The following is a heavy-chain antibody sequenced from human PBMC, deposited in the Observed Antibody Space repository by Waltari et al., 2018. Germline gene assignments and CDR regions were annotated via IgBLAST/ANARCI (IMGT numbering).Heavy chain of an antibody. J-gene: IGHJ5*02. CDR3: ARGSRDDWFDP. D-gene: IGHD3-10*01. CDR1: GYNFNTYW. V-gene: IGHV5-51*03. CDR2: IYPSDSDT. Sequence: QLVQSGAEVIKAGESLKISCKGSGYNFNTYWLAWVRQMPGKGLEWMGIIYPSDSDTRYSPSFQGQVTISADKSINTVYLQWSSLEASDTATYYCARGSRDDWFDPWGQGTLVTVSS.